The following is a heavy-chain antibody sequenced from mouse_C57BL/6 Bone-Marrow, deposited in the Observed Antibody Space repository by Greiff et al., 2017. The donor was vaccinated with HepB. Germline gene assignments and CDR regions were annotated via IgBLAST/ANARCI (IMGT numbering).Heavy chain of an antibody. J-gene: IGHJ4*01. CDR3: AAGPAEGAMDY. CDR1: GFTFTDYY. V-gene: IGHV7-3*01. CDR2: IRNKANGYTT. D-gene: IGHD3-3*01. Sequence: EVMLVESGGGLVQPGGSLSLSCAASGFTFTDYYMSWVRQPPGKALEWLGFIRNKANGYTTEYSASVKGRFTISRDNSQSILYLQMNALRAEDSATYYCAAGPAEGAMDYWGQGTSVTVSS.